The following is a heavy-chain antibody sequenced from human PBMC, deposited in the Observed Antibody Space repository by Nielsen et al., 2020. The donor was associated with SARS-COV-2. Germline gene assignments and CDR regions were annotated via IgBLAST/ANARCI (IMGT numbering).Heavy chain of an antibody. CDR2: IYPGDSET. D-gene: IGHD3-22*01. J-gene: IGHJ4*02. V-gene: IGHV5-51*01. CDR3: ARSGYYDSSGYYYPGAFDY. CDR1: GYSFTSYW. Sequence: GESLKISCEASGYSFTSYWIGWVRQLPGKGLEWVGIIYPGDSETRYGPSFRGQVTVSADKSIRTAYLQWSSLKASDTAMYYCARSGYYDSSGYYYPGAFDYWGQGTLVTVSS.